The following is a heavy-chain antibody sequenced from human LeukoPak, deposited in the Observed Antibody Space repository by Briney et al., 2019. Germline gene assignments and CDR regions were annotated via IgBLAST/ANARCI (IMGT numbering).Heavy chain of an antibody. CDR2: VHPNSGNT. J-gene: IGHJ5*02. CDR1: GYPFTTYE. Sequence: ASVKVSCKTSGYPFTTYEINWVRQAAGQGLEWMGWVHPNSGNTAYAQKFQGRVTMARDTSISTTYMELSGLRSDDTAVYFCARGPRNDPWGQGTLVTVSS. CDR3: ARGPRNDP. D-gene: IGHD1-14*01. V-gene: IGHV1-8*01.